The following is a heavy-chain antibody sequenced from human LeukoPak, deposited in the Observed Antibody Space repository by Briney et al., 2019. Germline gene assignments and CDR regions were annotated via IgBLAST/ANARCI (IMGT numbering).Heavy chain of an antibody. D-gene: IGHD4-11*01. CDR2: INPIFGTA. CDR3: ARGSSMTTVTNPRFDY. CDR1: GGTFSGFA. Sequence: SVKVSCKASGGTFSGFAISWVRQAPGQGVEWVGGINPIFGTANYAQKFQGRVTITADESKSTAYMELRSLRSEDTAVYYCARGSSMTTVTNPRFDYWGQGTLVTVSS. V-gene: IGHV1-69*13. J-gene: IGHJ4*02.